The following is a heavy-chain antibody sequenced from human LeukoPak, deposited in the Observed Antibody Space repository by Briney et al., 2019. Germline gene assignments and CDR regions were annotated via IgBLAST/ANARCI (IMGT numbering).Heavy chain of an antibody. CDR2: IIPIFGTA. D-gene: IGHD3-9*01. V-gene: IGHV1-69*01. Sequence: ASVKVSCKASGGTFSSYAISWVRRAPGQGLEWMGGIIPIFGTANYAQKFQGRVTITADESTSTAYMELSSLRSEDTAVYYCARDQSRLTGYYHYWGQGTLVTVSS. CDR1: GGTFSSYA. J-gene: IGHJ4*02. CDR3: ARDQSRLTGYYHY.